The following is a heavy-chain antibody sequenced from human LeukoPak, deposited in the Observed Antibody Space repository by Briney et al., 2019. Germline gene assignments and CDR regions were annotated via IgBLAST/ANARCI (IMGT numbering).Heavy chain of an antibody. CDR2: INPSGGST. Sequence: ASVKVSCKASGYTFTSYGIGWVRQAPGQGLEWMGIINPSGGSTSYAQKFQGRVTMTRDTSTSTVYMELSSLRSEDTAVYYCARCGGDCYGFNYWGQGTLVTVSS. D-gene: IGHD2-21*02. J-gene: IGHJ4*02. CDR3: ARCGGDCYGFNY. V-gene: IGHV1-46*01. CDR1: GYTFTSYG.